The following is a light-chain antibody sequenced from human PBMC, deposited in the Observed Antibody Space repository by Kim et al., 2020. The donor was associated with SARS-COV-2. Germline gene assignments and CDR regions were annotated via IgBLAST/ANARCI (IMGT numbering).Light chain of an antibody. CDR3: LQHHSYPPT. V-gene: IGKV1-17*01. J-gene: IGKJ4*01. CDR1: QDINIF. Sequence: DIQMTQSPSSLSASVGDSVTITCRAGQDINIFLGWFQQKPGKAPKRLIYDVSSLQIGVPSRFSGLGSGTEFTLTISSLQPEDSATYYCLQHHSYPPTFGGGTKLEI. CDR2: DVS.